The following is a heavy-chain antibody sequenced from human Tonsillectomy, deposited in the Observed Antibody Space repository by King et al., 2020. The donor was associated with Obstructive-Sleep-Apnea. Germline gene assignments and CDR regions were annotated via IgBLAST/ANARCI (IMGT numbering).Heavy chain of an antibody. D-gene: IGHD5-24*01. CDR2: INWNGGST. V-gene: IGHV3-20*01. Sequence: VQLVESGGGVVRPGGSLRLSCAASGFTFDDYGMSWVRQAPGKGLEWVSHINWNGGSTGYADSVKGRFTISRDNAKNSLCLQMNSLRAEDTALYHCARARDGYNLGAFDYWGQGTLVTVSS. CDR3: ARARDGYNLGAFDY. CDR1: GFTFDDYG. J-gene: IGHJ4*02.